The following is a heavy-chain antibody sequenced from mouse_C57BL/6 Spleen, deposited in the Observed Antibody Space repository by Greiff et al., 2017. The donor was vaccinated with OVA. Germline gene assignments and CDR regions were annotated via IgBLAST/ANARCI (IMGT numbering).Heavy chain of an antibody. CDR3: ARGRYYAMDY. CDR2: IHPNSGST. Sequence: QVQLQQPWAELVKPGASVKLSCKASGYTFTSYWMYWVKQRPGQGLEWIGMIHPNSGSTNYNEKFKSKATLTVDKSSSTAYMQLSSLTSEDSAVYYCARGRYYAMDYWGQGTSVTVSS. V-gene: IGHV1-64*01. CDR1: GYTFTSYW. J-gene: IGHJ4*01.